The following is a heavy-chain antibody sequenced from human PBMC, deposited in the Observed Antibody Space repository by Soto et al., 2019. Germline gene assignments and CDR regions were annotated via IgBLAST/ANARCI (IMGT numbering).Heavy chain of an antibody. J-gene: IGHJ5*02. D-gene: IGHD3-22*01. CDR2: VSYSGRP. CDR1: GDSISNGRYY. V-gene: IGHV4-31*03. CDR3: ARAREYYDTEFDP. Sequence: QVQLQESGPGLVKPSQTLSLTCTVSGDSISNGRYYWSWIRQHPGKALEWIGYVSYSGRPSYNPSLKSRLTISLDTSQNQFSLKLSFVTAADTAIYYCARAREYYDTEFDPWGQGALVSVSS.